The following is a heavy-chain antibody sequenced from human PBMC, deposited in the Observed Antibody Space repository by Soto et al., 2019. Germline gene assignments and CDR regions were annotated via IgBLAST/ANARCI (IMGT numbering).Heavy chain of an antibody. CDR1: GDSLSNYG. Sequence: QVQLVESGGGVVQPGKSLRLSCVASGDSLSNYGMHWVRQAPGKGLEWVASIWHDGRYEFHADSVKGRFAISRDNSKNSPYLQMNSLRVEDTAMYYCVTEGGVHYASTWGDFWGQGTLVTVSS. D-gene: IGHD4-17*01. CDR2: IWHDGRYE. CDR3: VTEGGVHYASTWGDF. J-gene: IGHJ4*02. V-gene: IGHV3-33*01.